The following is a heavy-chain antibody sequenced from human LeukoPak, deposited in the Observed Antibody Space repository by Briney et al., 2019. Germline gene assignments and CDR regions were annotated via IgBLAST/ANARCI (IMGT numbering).Heavy chain of an antibody. Sequence: SETLSLTCAVYGGAFSGYYWSWIRQPPGKGLEWIGEINHSGSTNYNPSLKSRVTISVDTSKNQFSLKLSSVTAADTAVYYCAGARYYDFWSGYSTDYWGQGTLVTVSS. CDR3: AGARYYDFWSGYSTDY. D-gene: IGHD3-3*01. V-gene: IGHV4-34*01. CDR1: GGAFSGYY. J-gene: IGHJ4*02. CDR2: INHSGST.